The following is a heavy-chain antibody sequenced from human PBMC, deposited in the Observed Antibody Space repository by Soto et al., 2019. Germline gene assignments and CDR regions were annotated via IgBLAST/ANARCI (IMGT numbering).Heavy chain of an antibody. CDR2: INHSGST. V-gene: IGHV4-34*01. CDR3: ARSLGWLPFDY. CDR1: GGSFSGYY. J-gene: IGHJ4*02. D-gene: IGHD6-19*01. Sequence: QVQLQQWGAGLLKPSETLSLTCAVYGGSFSGYYWSWIRQPPGKGLEWIGEINHSGSTNYNPSLQSRVTISVDTSKNQFSLKLSSVTAADTAVYYCARSLGWLPFDYWGQGTLVTVSS.